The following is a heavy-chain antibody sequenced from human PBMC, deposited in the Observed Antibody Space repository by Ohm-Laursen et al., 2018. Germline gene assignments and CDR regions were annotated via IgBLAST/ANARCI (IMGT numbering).Heavy chain of an antibody. CDR3: AKLVVITTGSAAFDI. CDR2: LSGSGDTK. D-gene: IGHD3-22*01. CDR1: GFTFSRFA. V-gene: IGHV3-23*01. Sequence: SLRLSCTASGFTFSRFAMSWVRQAPGKGLEWVSALSGSGDTKDYADSVKGRFTISRDNSKNTLYLQMNSLRAEDTAVYYCAKLVVITTGSAAFDIWGQGTMVTVSS. J-gene: IGHJ3*02.